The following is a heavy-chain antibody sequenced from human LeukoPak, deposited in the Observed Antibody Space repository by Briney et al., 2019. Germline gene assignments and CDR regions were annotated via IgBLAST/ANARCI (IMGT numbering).Heavy chain of an antibody. CDR3: AREAGTVAEYHPYYVMDV. CDR1: GFTFNSYW. D-gene: IGHD4-23*01. V-gene: IGHV3-7*03. J-gene: IGHJ6*04. Sequence: GGSLRLYCAASGFTFNSYWMSWVRQAPGKGLEWVANINQDGSEKYYVDSVRGRITISRDNAENSLFLQMNSLRAEDTAVYYCAREAGTVAEYHPYYVMDVWGKGTTVTVSS. CDR2: INQDGSEK.